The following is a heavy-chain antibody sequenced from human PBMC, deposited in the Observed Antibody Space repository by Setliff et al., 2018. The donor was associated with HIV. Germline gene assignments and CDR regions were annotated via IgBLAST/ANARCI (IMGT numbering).Heavy chain of an antibody. CDR3: ATPDDLLVANLWGGS. J-gene: IGHJ5*02. D-gene: IGHD3-16*01. Sequence: GGSLRLSCAASGFTFSSYGMHWVRQAPGKGLEWVAFIRYDGSNKYYADSVKGRFTISRDNSKNTLYLQMNSLRAEDTAVYYCATPDDLLVANLWGGSWGPGSLVTVSS. CDR1: GFTFSSYG. V-gene: IGHV3-30*02. CDR2: IRYDGSNK.